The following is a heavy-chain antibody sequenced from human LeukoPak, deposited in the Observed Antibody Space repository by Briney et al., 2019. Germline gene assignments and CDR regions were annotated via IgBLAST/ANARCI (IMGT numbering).Heavy chain of an antibody. V-gene: IGHV3-23*01. CDR1: GFTFSSYA. D-gene: IGHD6-19*01. Sequence: GGSLRLSCAASGFTFSSYAMSWVRQAPGKGLEWVSAISGSGGSTYYADSVKGRFTISRDNSKNTLYLQMNSLRAGDTAVYYCAKDLWGFPVAGMFDPWGQGTLVTVSS. CDR3: AKDLWGFPVAGMFDP. CDR2: ISGSGGST. J-gene: IGHJ5*02.